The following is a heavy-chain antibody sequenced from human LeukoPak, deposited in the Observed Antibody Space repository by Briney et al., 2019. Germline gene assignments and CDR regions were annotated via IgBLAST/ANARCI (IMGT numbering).Heavy chain of an antibody. CDR1: GGSISSGSYY. CDR3: ARAYSSSSGENY. Sequence: SETLSLTCTVSGGSISSGSYYWSWIRQPAGKGLEWIGRIYTSGSTNYNPSLKSRVTISVDTSKNQFSLKLSSVTAADTAVYYCARAYSSSSGENYWGQGTLVTVSS. J-gene: IGHJ4*02. D-gene: IGHD6-6*01. V-gene: IGHV4-61*02. CDR2: IYTSGST.